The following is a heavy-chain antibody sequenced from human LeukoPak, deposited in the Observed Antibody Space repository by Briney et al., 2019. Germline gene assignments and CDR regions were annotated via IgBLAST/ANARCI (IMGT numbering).Heavy chain of an antibody. Sequence: SETLSLTCNVSGCAISSGGYYWSWIRQHPGKGLEWIGYIYYSGSTYYNPSLKSRVTISVDTSKNQFSLKLSSVTAADTAVYYCAREKIGLRGYDHVGYWGQGTLVTVSS. CDR2: IYYSGST. CDR1: GCAISSGGYY. D-gene: IGHD5-12*01. V-gene: IGHV4-31*03. CDR3: AREKIGLRGYDHVGY. J-gene: IGHJ4*02.